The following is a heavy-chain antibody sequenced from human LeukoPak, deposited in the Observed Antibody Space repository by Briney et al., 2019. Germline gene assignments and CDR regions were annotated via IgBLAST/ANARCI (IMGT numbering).Heavy chain of an antibody. V-gene: IGHV3-53*01. CDR3: ARAPYGTGNKPYWSDS. CDR2: ISGSGGST. J-gene: IGHJ5*01. CDR1: GFTVSSNY. D-gene: IGHD3-10*01. Sequence: HPGGSLRLSCAASGFTVSSNYMSWVRQAPGKGLEWVSAISGSGGSTYYADSVKGRFTISRDNSKNTLYLQMNSLRGEDTAVYYCARAPYGTGNKPYWSDSWGQGTLVTVSS.